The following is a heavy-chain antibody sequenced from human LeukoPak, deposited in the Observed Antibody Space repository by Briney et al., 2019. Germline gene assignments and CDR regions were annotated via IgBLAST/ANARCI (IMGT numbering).Heavy chain of an antibody. CDR3: ARDSASIAAAVYWYFDL. Sequence: GGSLRLSCAASGFSLSSYVVHWVRQAPDKGLEWVAVISYDGSNKHYADSVKGRFTISRDNSKNTLYLQMNSLRAEDSAVYFCARDSASIAAAVYWYFDLWGRGTLVTVSS. V-gene: IGHV3-30*04. CDR1: GFSLSSYV. D-gene: IGHD6-13*01. J-gene: IGHJ2*01. CDR2: ISYDGSNK.